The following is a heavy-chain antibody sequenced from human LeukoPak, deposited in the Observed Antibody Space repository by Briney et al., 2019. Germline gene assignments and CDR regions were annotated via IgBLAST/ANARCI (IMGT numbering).Heavy chain of an antibody. V-gene: IGHV3-23*01. CDR2: ISGGGVGT. CDR3: AKDRRATLYGEFDY. J-gene: IGHJ4*02. Sequence: GGSLRLSCAASGFTFSSYAMSWVRQAPGKGLEWVSAISGGGVGTYYADSVKGRFAFSRDNSKNTLYLQMNSLRAEDTAVYYCAKDRRATLYGEFDYWGQGILVTVSS. CDR1: GFTFSSYA. D-gene: IGHD3-3*01.